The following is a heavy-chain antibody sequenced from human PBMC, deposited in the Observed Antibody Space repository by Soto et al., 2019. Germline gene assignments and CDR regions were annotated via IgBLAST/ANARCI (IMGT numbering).Heavy chain of an antibody. D-gene: IGHD1-26*01. CDR1: GFTFSDYY. J-gene: IGHJ3*02. V-gene: IGHV3-11*06. CDR2: ISSSSSYT. Sequence: GGSLRLSCAASGFTFSDYYMSWIRQAPGKGLEWVSYISSSSSYTNYADSVKGRFTISRDNAKNSLYLQMNSLRAEDTAVYYCATSVGGAVSPSDAFDIWGQGTMVTV. CDR3: ATSVGGAVSPSDAFDI.